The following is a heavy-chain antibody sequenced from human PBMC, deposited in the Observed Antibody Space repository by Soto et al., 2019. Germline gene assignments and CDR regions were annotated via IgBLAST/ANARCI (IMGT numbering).Heavy chain of an antibody. CDR3: SRGGGGGVFDH. Sequence: GGSLRLSCAASGFTFSNAWMNWVRQAPGQGLEWVGRFKSRSDGGTADYAAPVKGRFTISRDNAKNSLFLQVNTLRDEDTAVYYCSRGGGGGVFDHWGQGTLVTVSS. D-gene: IGHD2-21*01. CDR2: FKSRSDGGTA. J-gene: IGHJ4*02. CDR1: GFTFSNAW. V-gene: IGHV3-15*01.